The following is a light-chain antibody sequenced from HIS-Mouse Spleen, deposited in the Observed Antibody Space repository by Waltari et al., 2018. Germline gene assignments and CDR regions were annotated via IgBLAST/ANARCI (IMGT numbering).Light chain of an antibody. J-gene: IGLJ3*02. CDR1: SSDVGTYNL. V-gene: IGLV2-23*01. CDR3: CSYAGSSTWV. CDR2: EGS. Sequence: QSALTQPAPVSGSPGQSITISCTGTSSDVGTYNLVSWYQQHPGKAPNLMIYEGSKRPSGVSNRFSGSKSGNTASLTISGLQAEDEADYYCCSYAGSSTWVFGGGTKLTVL.